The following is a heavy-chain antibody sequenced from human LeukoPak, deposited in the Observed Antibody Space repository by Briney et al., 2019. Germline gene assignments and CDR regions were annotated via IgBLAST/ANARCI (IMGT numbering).Heavy chain of an antibody. CDR2: INHSGST. J-gene: IGHJ5*02. Sequence: SETLSLTCAVYGGSFSGYYWSWIRQPPGKGLEWIGEINHSGSTNYNPSLKSRVTISVDTSKNQFTLKLSSVTAADTAVYYCARAGHSGSYPKPNWFDPWGQGTLVTVSS. CDR3: ARAGHSGSYPKPNWFDP. CDR1: GGSFSGYY. V-gene: IGHV4-34*01. D-gene: IGHD1-26*01.